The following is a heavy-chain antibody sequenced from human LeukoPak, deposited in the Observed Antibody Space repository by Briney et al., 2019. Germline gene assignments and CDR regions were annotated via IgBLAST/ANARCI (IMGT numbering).Heavy chain of an antibody. D-gene: IGHD1-26*01. CDR1: GLTFSSYW. J-gene: IGHJ4*02. CDR2: VRSDGTGP. CDR3: ARSTSGTYDY. Sequence: PGGSLRLSCAASGLTFSSYWMHWVRQVPGKGLMWVSRVRSDGTGPTYAASVKGRFTTSRDNAKNTLYLQMNSLRVEDTAVYYCARSTSGTYDYWGQGTSVIVSS. V-gene: IGHV3-74*03.